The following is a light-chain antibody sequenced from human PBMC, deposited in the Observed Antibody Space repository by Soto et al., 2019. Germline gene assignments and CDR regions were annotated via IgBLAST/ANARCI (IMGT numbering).Light chain of an antibody. V-gene: IGKV3-20*01. CDR2: GAS. Sequence: ETVLTQSPGTLSLSPGERATLSCRASQSVSSSYLAWYQQTPGQAPRLLIYGASSRATGIADRFSGSGSGTDFTLIISRLEPEDFALYYCQQYGSSPLTFGQGTKVEIK. CDR1: QSVSSSY. J-gene: IGKJ1*01. CDR3: QQYGSSPLT.